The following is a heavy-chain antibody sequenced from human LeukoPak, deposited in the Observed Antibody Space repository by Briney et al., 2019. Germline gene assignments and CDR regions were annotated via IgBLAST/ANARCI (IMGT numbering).Heavy chain of an antibody. CDR3: ASSPKKDADY. D-gene: IGHD5-24*01. J-gene: IGHJ4*02. CDR1: GGSFSGYY. V-gene: IGHV4-34*01. CDR2: INHSGST. Sequence: PSETLSLTCAVYGGSFSGYYWSWIRQPPGKGLEWIGEINHSGSTNYNPSLKSRVTISVDTSKNQFSLKLSSVTAADTAVYYCASSPKKDADYWGQGTLVTVSS.